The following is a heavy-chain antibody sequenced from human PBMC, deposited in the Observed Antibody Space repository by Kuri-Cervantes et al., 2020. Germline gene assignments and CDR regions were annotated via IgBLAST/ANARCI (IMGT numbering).Heavy chain of an antibody. CDR2: INTNTGNP. CDR1: GYTFTTYA. D-gene: IGHD1-1*01. Sequence: ASVKVSCKASGYTFTTYAINWVRQVPGQGLEWMGWINTNTGNPTYAQGFTGRFVFSLDTSVSTAYLQISGLRAEDTAVYYCAKAASRRGTNSGFLFDYWGQGTLVTVSS. CDR3: AKAASRRGTNSGFLFDY. V-gene: IGHV7-4-1*02. J-gene: IGHJ4*02.